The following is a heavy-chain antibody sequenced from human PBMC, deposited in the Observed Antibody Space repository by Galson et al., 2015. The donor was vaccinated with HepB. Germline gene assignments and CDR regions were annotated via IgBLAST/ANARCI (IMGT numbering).Heavy chain of an antibody. V-gene: IGHV3-48*03. CDR3: AREIGWLLVKPLDY. CDR2: ISSSGSTI. Sequence: SLRLSCAASGFTFSSYEMNWVRQAPGKGLEWVSYISSSGSTIYYADSVKGRFTISRDNAKNSLYLQMNSLRAEDTAVYYCAREIGWLLVKPLDYWGQGTLVTVSS. CDR1: GFTFSSYE. J-gene: IGHJ4*02. D-gene: IGHD3-22*01.